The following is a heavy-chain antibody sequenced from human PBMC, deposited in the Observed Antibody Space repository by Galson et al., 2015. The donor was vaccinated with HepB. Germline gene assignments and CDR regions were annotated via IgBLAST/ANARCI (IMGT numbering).Heavy chain of an antibody. D-gene: IGHD3-10*01. V-gene: IGHV3-48*04. CDR2: ISSNGYMI. Sequence: SLRLSCAASGFTFSDFGMHWVRQAPGKGLEWISYISSNGYMIYYAESVKGRFTVSRDNARDSLYLQMNSLRVEDTAVYYCVRDDALWSWYFDSWGQGILVTVSS. CDR1: GFTFSDFG. CDR3: VRDDALWSWYFDS. J-gene: IGHJ4*02.